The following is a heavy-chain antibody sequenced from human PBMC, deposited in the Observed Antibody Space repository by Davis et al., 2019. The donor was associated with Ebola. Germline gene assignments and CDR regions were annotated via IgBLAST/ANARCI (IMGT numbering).Heavy chain of an antibody. CDR2: ISSSSSYT. Sequence: GESLKISCAASGFTFSDYYMSWIRQAPGKGLEWVSYISSSSSYTNYADSVKGRFTISRDNAKNSLYLQMNSLRAEDTAVYYCAKGVDIVVVPAAPEHYYYYGMDVWGQGTTVTVSS. V-gene: IGHV3-11*06. CDR1: GFTFSDYY. J-gene: IGHJ6*02. CDR3: AKGVDIVVVPAAPEHYYYYGMDV. D-gene: IGHD2-2*01.